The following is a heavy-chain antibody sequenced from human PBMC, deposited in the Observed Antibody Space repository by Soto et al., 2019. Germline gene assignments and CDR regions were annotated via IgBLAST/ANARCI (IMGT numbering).Heavy chain of an antibody. J-gene: IGHJ4*02. CDR2: IDPSDSST. Sequence: GESLKISCKGSGYIFRNYWIGWVRQMPGKGLEWMGRIDPSDSSTNYSPSFQGHVTISTDKSINTAHLQWSSLDVSDTAMYYCAATGYTYGYHFDHWGQGTQVTVSS. D-gene: IGHD5-18*01. CDR1: GYIFRNYW. CDR3: AATGYTYGYHFDH. V-gene: IGHV5-10-1*01.